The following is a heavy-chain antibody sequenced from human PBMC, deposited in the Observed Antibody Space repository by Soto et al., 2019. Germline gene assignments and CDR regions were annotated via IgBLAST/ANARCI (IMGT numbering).Heavy chain of an antibody. Sequence: EVQLVESGGGLVQSGGSLRLSCTASGFSVSDHFMDWVRQTPGKGLEWLGQITNRATGDTTFYGASVKGRFTVSKDESRNSLYLQMNSLKTEDTAVYYCASSITQMLTDWGQGTLVAVAS. CDR1: GFSVSDHF. CDR3: ASSITQMLTD. J-gene: IGHJ4*02. CDR2: ITNRATGDTT. V-gene: IGHV3-72*01. D-gene: IGHD1-20*01.